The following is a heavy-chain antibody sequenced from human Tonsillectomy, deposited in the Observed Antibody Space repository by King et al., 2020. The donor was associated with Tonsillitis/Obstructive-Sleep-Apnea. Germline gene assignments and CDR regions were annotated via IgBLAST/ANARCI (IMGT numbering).Heavy chain of an antibody. J-gene: IGHJ6*03. CDR1: GDTFSNYA. CDR3: AGVKTSAGYCSSIGCSDYYYYMDV. Sequence: QLVQSGAEVKKPGSSVKVSCKASGDTFSNYAISWVRQAPGQGLEWMGRIIPILGITNCAQTFQGSVTITADKSTSTAYMGLSSLRSEDTAVYYCAGVKTSAGYCSSIGCSDYYYYMDVWGKGTTVTVSS. D-gene: IGHD2-2*01. CDR2: IIPILGIT. V-gene: IGHV1-69*09.